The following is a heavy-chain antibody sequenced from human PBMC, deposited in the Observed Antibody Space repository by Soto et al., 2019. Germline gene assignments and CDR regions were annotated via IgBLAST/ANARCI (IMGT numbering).Heavy chain of an antibody. CDR3: AKGPSWYSSGYSFRVSLESYFDY. V-gene: IGHV3-30*18. Sequence: GSLRLPCVPSGFSLSSYGMHWVRQAPGKGLEWVAVISYDGSNKYYADSVKGRFTISRDNSKNTLYLQMNSLRAEDTAVYYCAKGPSWYSSGYSFRVSLESYFDYWGQGTLVT. D-gene: IGHD3-22*01. CDR1: GFSLSSYG. CDR2: ISYDGSNK. J-gene: IGHJ4*02.